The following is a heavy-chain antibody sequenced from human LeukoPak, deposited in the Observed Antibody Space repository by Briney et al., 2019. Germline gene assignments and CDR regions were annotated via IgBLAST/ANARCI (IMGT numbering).Heavy chain of an antibody. J-gene: IGHJ4*02. D-gene: IGHD1-26*01. Sequence: GASVKVSCKTSGYSFISFGISWVRQAPGQGLEWMGWIGGYEHNSKYVQRNLQDRITMATDTSTSTVYLELRSLRSDDTAVYYCARDRRGSNDYWGQGTLVTVSS. CDR3: ARDRRGSNDY. V-gene: IGHV1-18*01. CDR1: GYSFISFG. CDR2: IGGYEHNS.